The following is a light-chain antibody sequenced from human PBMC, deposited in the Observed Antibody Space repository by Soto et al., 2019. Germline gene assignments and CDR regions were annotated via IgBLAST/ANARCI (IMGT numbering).Light chain of an antibody. CDR1: ALPKQY. V-gene: IGLV3-25*03. CDR2: KDS. CDR3: QSSDTSGTYVV. Sequence: SYELTQPPSVSVPPGQTARITCSGDALPKQYAYWYQQKPGQAPVLVIYKDSVRPSGIPERFSGSSSGTTVTLTISGLQAEDEADYYCQSSDTSGTYVVFGGGTKLTVL. J-gene: IGLJ2*01.